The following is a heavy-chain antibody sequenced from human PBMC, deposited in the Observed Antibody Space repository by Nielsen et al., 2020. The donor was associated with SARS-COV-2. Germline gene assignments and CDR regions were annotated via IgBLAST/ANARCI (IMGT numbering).Heavy chain of an antibody. V-gene: IGHV1-18*04. CDR1: GYTFTGYY. Sequence: ASVKVSCKASGYTFTGYYMHWVRQAPGQGLEWMGWINPNSGNTNYAQKLQGRVTMTTDTSTSTAYMELRSLRSDDTAVYYCARDTSRTPLDYWGQGTLVTVSS. D-gene: IGHD2-2*01. CDR2: INPNSGNT. J-gene: IGHJ4*02. CDR3: ARDTSRTPLDY.